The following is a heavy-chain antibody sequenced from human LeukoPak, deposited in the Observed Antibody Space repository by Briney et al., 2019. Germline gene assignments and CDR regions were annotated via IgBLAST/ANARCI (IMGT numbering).Heavy chain of an antibody. V-gene: IGHV3-33*06. CDR3: AKDRETYYYDSSGLDY. CDR2: IWYDGSNK. J-gene: IGHJ4*02. Sequence: PGRSLRLSCAASGFTFSSYGMHWVRQAPGKGLEWVAVIWYDGSNKYYADSVKGRFTISRDNSKNTLYLQMNSLRAEDTAVYYCAKDRETYYYDSSGLDYWGQGTPVTVSS. D-gene: IGHD3-22*01. CDR1: GFTFSSYG.